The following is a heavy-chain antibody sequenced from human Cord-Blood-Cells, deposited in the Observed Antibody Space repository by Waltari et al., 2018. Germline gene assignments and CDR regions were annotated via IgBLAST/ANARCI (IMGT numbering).Heavy chain of an antibody. CDR2: IIPIFGTA. V-gene: IGHV1-69*01. J-gene: IGHJ4*02. CDR3: ASDRLGYCSSTSCYYFDY. D-gene: IGHD2-2*01. Sequence: QVQLVQSGAEVKKPGSSVKVSCKASGGTFSSYAISWVRQAPGQGLEWMGWIIPIFGTANYAQKFQGRVTITADESTSTAYMELSRLRSEDTAVYYCASDRLGYCSSTSCYYFDYWGQGTLVTVSS. CDR1: GGTFSSYA.